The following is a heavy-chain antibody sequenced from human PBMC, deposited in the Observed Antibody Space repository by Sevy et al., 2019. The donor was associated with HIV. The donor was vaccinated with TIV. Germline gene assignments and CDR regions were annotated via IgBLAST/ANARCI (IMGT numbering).Heavy chain of an antibody. D-gene: IGHD6-19*01. V-gene: IGHV3-11*01. CDR2: ISSSGSTI. J-gene: IGHJ4*02. CDR1: GFTFSDYY. Sequence: GGSLRLSCAASGFTFSDYYMSWIRQAPGKGLEWVSYISSSGSTIYYADSVKGRFTISRDNAKTLLYLQMNSLRAEDTAVYYCARGRLAVAYFDYWGQGTLVTVSS. CDR3: ARGRLAVAYFDY.